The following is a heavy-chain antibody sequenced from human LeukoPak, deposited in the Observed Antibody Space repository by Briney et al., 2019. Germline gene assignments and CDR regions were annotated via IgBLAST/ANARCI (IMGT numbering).Heavy chain of an antibody. V-gene: IGHV3-23*01. CDR3: AKEWQWLVLLNFDY. Sequence: PGGSLRLSCAVSGFTFSSYAMSWVRQAPGKGLEWVSAISGSGGSTYYADSVKRRFTISRDNSKNTLYLQMNSLRAEDTALYYCAKEWQWLVLLNFDYWGQGTLVTASS. D-gene: IGHD6-19*01. CDR1: GFTFSSYA. J-gene: IGHJ4*02. CDR2: ISGSGGST.